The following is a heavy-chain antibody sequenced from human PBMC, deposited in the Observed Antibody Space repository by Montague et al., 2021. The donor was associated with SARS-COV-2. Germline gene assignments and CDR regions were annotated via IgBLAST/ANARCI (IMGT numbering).Heavy chain of an antibody. CDR3: ARGSVDIVVVVAATPPYFDY. Sequence: SDTLSLTCAVYGGSFSGYYWSWIRQPPGKGLEWIGEINHSGSTNYNPSLKSRVTISVDTSKNQFSLKLSSVTAADTAVYYCARGSVDIVVVVAATPPYFDYWGQGTLVTVSS. J-gene: IGHJ4*02. CDR2: INHSGST. CDR1: GGSFSGYY. D-gene: IGHD2-15*01. V-gene: IGHV4-34*01.